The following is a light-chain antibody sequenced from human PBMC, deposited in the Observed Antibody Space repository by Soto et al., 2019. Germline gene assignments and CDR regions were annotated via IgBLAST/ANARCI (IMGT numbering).Light chain of an antibody. CDR1: QGISSY. V-gene: IGKV1-9*01. Sequence: IQLTQSPSTLSASVGDRVTITCRASQGISSYLAWYQQKPGKAPKLLIYAASTLQSGVPSRFSGSGSVTDFTLTISSLQPEDFATYYCQQLNSYPRTVGQGTKVDI. CDR3: QQLNSYPRT. CDR2: AAS. J-gene: IGKJ1*01.